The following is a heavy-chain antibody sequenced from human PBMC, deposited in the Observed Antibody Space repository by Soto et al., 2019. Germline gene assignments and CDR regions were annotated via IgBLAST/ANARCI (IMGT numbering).Heavy chain of an antibody. V-gene: IGHV4-59*01. CDR2: IYYSGST. CDR1: GGNISSYY. J-gene: IGHJ6*03. CDR3: AREGEGYFYMDV. Sequence: SETLSLTRTVSGGNISSYYWSWIRQHPGKGLEWIGHIYYSGSTNYNPSLKSRVTISVDPSKNQFSLKLSSVTAADTAVYYCAREGEGYFYMDVWGKGTTVTVSS.